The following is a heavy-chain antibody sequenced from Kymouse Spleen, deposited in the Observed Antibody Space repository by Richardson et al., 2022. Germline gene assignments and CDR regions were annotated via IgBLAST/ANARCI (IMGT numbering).Heavy chain of an antibody. CDR3: ARGYYGSGSYHNWFDP. Sequence: QVQLQQWGAGLLKPSETLSLTCAVYGGSFSGYYWSWIRQPPGKGLEWIGEINHSGSTNYNPSLKSRVTISVDTSKNQFSLKLSSVTAADTAVYYCARGYYGSGSYHNWFDPWGQGTLVTVSS. CDR1: GGSFSGYY. D-gene: IGHD3-10*01. V-gene: IGHV4-34*01. CDR2: INHSGST. J-gene: IGHJ5*02.